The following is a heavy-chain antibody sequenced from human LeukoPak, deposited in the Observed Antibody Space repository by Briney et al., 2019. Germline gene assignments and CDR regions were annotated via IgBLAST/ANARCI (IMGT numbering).Heavy chain of an antibody. CDR2: ISSSSSYI. J-gene: IGHJ6*02. CDR3: ARDLKWGVLGYSYGSGMDV. Sequence: PGGSLRLSCAASGFTFSTYDMNWVRQAPGKGLEWVSSISSSSSYIYYADSVKGRFTISRDNAKNSLYLQMNSLRAEDTAVYFCARDLKWGVLGYSYGSGMDVWGQGTTVTVSS. CDR1: GFTFSTYD. V-gene: IGHV3-21*01. D-gene: IGHD5-18*01.